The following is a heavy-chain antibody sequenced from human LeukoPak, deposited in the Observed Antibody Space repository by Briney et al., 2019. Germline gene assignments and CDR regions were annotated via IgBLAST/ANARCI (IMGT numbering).Heavy chain of an antibody. CDR1: GYTSTAFY. D-gene: IGHD6-6*01. Sequence: ASVKVSCKASGYTSTAFYMHWVRQAPGQGLEWMGWINPNSGATNYAQKFQGRVTMTRDTSISTAYMELSRLRSDDTAVYYCARDRWRDSTSSFDYWGQGTLVTVSS. V-gene: IGHV1-2*02. J-gene: IGHJ4*02. CDR3: ARDRWRDSTSSFDY. CDR2: INPNSGAT.